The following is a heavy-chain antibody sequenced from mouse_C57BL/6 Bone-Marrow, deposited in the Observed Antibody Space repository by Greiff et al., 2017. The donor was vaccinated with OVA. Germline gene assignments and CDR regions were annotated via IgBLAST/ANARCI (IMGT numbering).Heavy chain of an antibody. CDR3: ASSDYDYFDY. Sequence: EVNLVESGGGLVKPGGSLKLSCAASGFTFSDYGMHWVRQAPEKGLEWVAYISSGSSTIYYADTVKGRFTISRDNAKNTLFLQMTSLRSEDTAMDYCASSDYDYFDYWGQGTTLTVSS. CDR2: ISSGSSTI. D-gene: IGHD2-4*01. J-gene: IGHJ2*01. CDR1: GFTFSDYG. V-gene: IGHV5-17*01.